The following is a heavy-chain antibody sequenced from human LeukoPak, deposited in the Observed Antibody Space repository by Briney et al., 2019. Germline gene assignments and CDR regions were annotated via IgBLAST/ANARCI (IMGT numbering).Heavy chain of an antibody. V-gene: IGHV1-18*01. CDR2: IGTYSSHT. Sequence: ASLKVSCKASGYTFTRHGITWVRQAPGERLEWMGWIGTYSSHTTYAQKFQRRDTMTTDTSTTTAYLELRSLRSDDTAVYYCARDEGRVSGSFTPWGQGTLVTVSS. J-gene: IGHJ5*02. CDR3: ARDEGRVSGSFTP. D-gene: IGHD3-10*01. CDR1: GYTFTRHG.